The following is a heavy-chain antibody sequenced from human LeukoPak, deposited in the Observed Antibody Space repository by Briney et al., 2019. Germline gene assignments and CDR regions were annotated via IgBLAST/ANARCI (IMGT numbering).Heavy chain of an antibody. CDR3: ARESHETREDY. J-gene: IGHJ4*02. CDR2: ISGHNGNT. V-gene: IGHV1-18*01. CDR1: GYTFSSYS. Sequence: ASVKVSCKASGYTFSSYSFTWVRQAPGQGLEWMGWISGHNGNTNYAQKFQGRVTMTTDTSTSTAYMELRSLRSDDTAMYYCARESHETREDYWGQGTLVTVSS. D-gene: IGHD1-1*01.